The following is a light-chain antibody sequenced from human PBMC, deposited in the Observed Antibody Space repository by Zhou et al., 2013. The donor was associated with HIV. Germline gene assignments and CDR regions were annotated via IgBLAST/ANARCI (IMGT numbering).Light chain of an antibody. CDR2: AAS. CDR1: QSISEY. V-gene: IGKV1-16*01. J-gene: IGKJ4*01. CDR3: LQYNTYPFT. Sequence: DIQMTQSPSSLSASVGDRVTMTCRASQSISEYLNWYQQKSGKSPKSLIFAASNLQRGVPSRFSGSGSGTDFTLTITSLQPEDLATYYCLQYNTYPFTFGGGPKWRS.